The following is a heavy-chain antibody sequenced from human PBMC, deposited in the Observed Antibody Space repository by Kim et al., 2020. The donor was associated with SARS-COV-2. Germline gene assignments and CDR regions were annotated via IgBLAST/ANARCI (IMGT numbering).Heavy chain of an antibody. CDR3: AGEDDSHYFPKY. V-gene: IGHV3-21*01. Sequence: GGSLRLSCTSAGFKLYEYNLNWVRQAPGKGPEWVASITSGRSDVFYADSVRGRFTISRDAVKNSLFLQMNDLGAEDTAVYYCAGEDDSHYFPKYWGQGVRVTVSS. J-gene: IGHJ4*02. D-gene: IGHD4-4*01. CDR2: ITSGRSDV. CDR1: GFKLYEYN.